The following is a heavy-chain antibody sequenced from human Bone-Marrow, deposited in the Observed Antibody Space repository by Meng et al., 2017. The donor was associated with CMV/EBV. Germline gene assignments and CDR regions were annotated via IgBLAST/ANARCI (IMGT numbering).Heavy chain of an antibody. D-gene: IGHD4-23*01. Sequence: GESLKISCAASGFTFSSYSMNWVRQAPGKGLEWVSSISSSSSYIYYADSVKGRFTISRDNAKNSLYLQMNSLRAEDTAVYYCARVQTTVVTPPIPFGYWGQGTLVTVSS. V-gene: IGHV3-21*01. CDR3: ARVQTTVVTPPIPFGY. CDR1: GFTFSSYS. J-gene: IGHJ4*02. CDR2: ISSSSSYI.